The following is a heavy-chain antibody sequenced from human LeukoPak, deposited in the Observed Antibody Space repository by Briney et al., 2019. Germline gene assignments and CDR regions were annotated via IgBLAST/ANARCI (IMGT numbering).Heavy chain of an antibody. J-gene: IGHJ4*02. CDR2: IYHSGST. CDR3: ARHIAAAGIDY. D-gene: IGHD6-13*01. CDR1: GYSISSGYY. Sequence: KPSETLSLTCAASGYSISSGYYWGWIRQPPGKGLEWIGSIYHSGSTYYNPSLKSRVTISVDTSKNQFSLKLSSVTAADTAVYYCARHIAAAGIDYWGQGTLVTVSS. V-gene: IGHV4-38-2*01.